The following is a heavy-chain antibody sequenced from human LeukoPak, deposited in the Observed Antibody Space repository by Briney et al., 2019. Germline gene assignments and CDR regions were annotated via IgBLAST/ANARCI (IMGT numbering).Heavy chain of an antibody. V-gene: IGHV3-21*04. J-gene: IGHJ6*03. D-gene: IGHD3-22*01. CDR2: ISSSSSYI. CDR3: ARDYDSSGYYGLYYYYMDV. CDR1: GFTFSSYS. Sequence: GGSLRLSCAASGFTFSSYSMNWVRQAPGKGLEWVSSISSSSSYIYYADSVKGRFTISRDNAKNSLYLQMNSLRAEDTAVYYCARDYDSSGYYGLYYYYMDVWGKGTTVTVSS.